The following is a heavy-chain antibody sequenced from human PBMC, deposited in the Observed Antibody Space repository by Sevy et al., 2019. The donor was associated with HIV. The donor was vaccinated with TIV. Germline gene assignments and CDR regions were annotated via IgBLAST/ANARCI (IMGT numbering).Heavy chain of an antibody. Sequence: GGSLRLSCAVSGFTFSNYAMSWVRQAPGKGLEWVATMKQDGSEEDYVDSVKGRFTISRDNAKNSLFLQMNSLSAEDTAVYYCVREGLGGYSYSLDYWGHGTLVTVSS. V-gene: IGHV3-7*01. J-gene: IGHJ4*01. D-gene: IGHD5-18*01. CDR3: VREGLGGYSYSLDY. CDR2: MKQDGSEE. CDR1: GFTFSNYA.